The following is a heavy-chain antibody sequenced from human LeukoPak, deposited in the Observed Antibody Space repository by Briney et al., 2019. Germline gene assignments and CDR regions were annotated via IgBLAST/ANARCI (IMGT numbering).Heavy chain of an antibody. CDR1: GGSFSGYY. Sequence: PSETLSLTCAVYGGSFSGYYWSWIRQPPGKGLEWIGEINHSGSTNYNPSLESRVTISVDTSKNQFSLKLSSVTAADTAVYYCARHHIGNYGGMDVWGKGTTVTVSS. D-gene: IGHD4-11*01. CDR3: ARHHIGNYGGMDV. J-gene: IGHJ6*03. CDR2: INHSGST. V-gene: IGHV4-34*01.